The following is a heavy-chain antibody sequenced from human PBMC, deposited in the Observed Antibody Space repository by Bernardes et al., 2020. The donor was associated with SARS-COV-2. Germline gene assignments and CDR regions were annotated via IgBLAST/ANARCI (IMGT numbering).Heavy chain of an antibody. CDR3: AREDQSGDAFDI. CDR1: GFTFSDYY. CDR2: MSGSRSYT. Sequence: GGSLRLSCVASGFTFSDYYMSWIRRAPGKGLEWLSNMSGSRSYTNYADSVKGRFTVSRDNAKTSLYLEMKSLRVDDTAMYYCAREDQSGDAFDIWGQGTMVTVSS. V-gene: IGHV3-11*06. D-gene: IGHD3-10*01. J-gene: IGHJ3*02.